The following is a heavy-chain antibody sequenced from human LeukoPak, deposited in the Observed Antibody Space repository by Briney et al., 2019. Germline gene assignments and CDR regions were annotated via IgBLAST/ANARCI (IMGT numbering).Heavy chain of an antibody. CDR3: ARDLRRYSYGYQYYFDY. CDR2: ISWNSAGI. Sequence: GRSLRLSCAASGFTFDEYAMHWVRQAPGKGLEWVSGISWNSAGIGYADSVRGRFTISRDNAKNSLYLQMSSLRAEDTAVYYCARDLRRYSYGYQYYFDYWGQGTLVTVSS. CDR1: GFTFDEYA. V-gene: IGHV3-9*01. J-gene: IGHJ4*02. D-gene: IGHD5-18*01.